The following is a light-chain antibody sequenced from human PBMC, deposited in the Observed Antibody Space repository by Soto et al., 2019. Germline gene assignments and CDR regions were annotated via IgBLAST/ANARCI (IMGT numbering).Light chain of an antibody. CDR3: QQYDYSRT. CDR1: QSISNW. V-gene: IGKV1-5*01. Sequence: DIQMTQSPSTLSASIGDRVTISRRASQSISNWLAWYQQKPGKAPNLLIYDVSSVESGVPSRFSGSGSGTEFTLSISSLHSDDFATYYCQQYDYSRTFGQGTKV. J-gene: IGKJ1*01. CDR2: DVS.